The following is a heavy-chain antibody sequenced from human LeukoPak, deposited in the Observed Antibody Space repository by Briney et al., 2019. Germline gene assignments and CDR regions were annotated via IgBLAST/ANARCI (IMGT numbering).Heavy chain of an antibody. CDR1: EFTFSSYA. D-gene: IGHD1-26*01. CDR2: ITGSGGST. CDR3: AKVSDSGSYMVNYYFDD. Sequence: PGGSLRLSCAASEFTFSSYAMSWVRQAPGRGLEWVSAITGSGGSTYYADSVKGRFTISRDNSKNTLYLQMNSLRAEDTAVYYCAKVSDSGSYMVNYYFDDWGQGTLVTVSS. V-gene: IGHV3-23*01. J-gene: IGHJ4*02.